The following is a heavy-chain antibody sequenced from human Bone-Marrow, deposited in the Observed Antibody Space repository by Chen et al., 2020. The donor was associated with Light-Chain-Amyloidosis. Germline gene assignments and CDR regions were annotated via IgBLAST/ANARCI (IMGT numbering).Heavy chain of an antibody. V-gene: IGHV3-33*01. D-gene: IGHD3-3*01. J-gene: IGHJ3*02. CDR1: GFTFSSYG. Sequence: QVQLVESGGGVVQPGRSLRLSCAASGFTFSSYGMHWVRQAPGKGLEWVAVIWYDGINKYYADSVKGRFTISRDNSKNTLYLQMNSLRAEDTAVYYCARDRVVRFLGPGFDIWGQGTMVTVSS. CDR2: IWYDGINK. CDR3: ARDRVVRFLGPGFDI.